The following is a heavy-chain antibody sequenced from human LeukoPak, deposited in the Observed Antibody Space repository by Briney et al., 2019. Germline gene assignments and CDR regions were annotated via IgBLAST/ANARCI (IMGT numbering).Heavy chain of an antibody. D-gene: IGHD2-15*01. J-gene: IGHJ4*02. Sequence: GGSLRLSCAASGFTFSSYAMSWVRQAPGKGLEWVSAISGSGGSTYYADSVKGRFTISRDNSKNTLYLQMNSLRAEDTAVYYCAKMDIVVVVAATTIFDYWGQGTLVTVSS. CDR2: ISGSGGST. CDR3: AKMDIVVVVAATTIFDY. V-gene: IGHV3-23*01. CDR1: GFTFSSYA.